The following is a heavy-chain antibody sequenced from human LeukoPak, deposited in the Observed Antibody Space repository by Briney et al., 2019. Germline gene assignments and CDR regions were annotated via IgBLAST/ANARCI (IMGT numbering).Heavy chain of an antibody. CDR3: ARGGFHNWFDP. CDR2: ISSDGNSD. CDR1: GFTFSNYI. Sequence: PGRSLRLSCAASGFTFSNYIMHWLRQAPGKGLEWVAVISSDGNSDFYAGSVKGRFTMSKDNSKNTLYLQMNSLRAEDTAVYYCARGGFHNWFDPWGQGTLVTVSS. J-gene: IGHJ5*02. D-gene: IGHD5-12*01. V-gene: IGHV3-30-3*01.